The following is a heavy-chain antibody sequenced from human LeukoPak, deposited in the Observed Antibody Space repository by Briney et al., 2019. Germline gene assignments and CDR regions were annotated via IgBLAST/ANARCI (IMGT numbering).Heavy chain of an antibody. Sequence: SGTLSLTCAVSGGSISSRNWWSWVRQPPGKGLEWIGEIYHSGSTNYNPSLKSRVTISVDKSKNQFSLKLSSVTAADTAVYYCARDVGATPGYFDYWGQGTLVTVSS. V-gene: IGHV4-4*02. CDR1: GGSISSRNW. CDR3: ARDVGATPGYFDY. J-gene: IGHJ4*02. CDR2: IYHSGST. D-gene: IGHD1-26*01.